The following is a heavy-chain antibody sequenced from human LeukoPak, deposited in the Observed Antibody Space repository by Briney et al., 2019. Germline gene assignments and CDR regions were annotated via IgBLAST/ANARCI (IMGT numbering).Heavy chain of an antibody. Sequence: PGGSLRLSCSVSGFTFSSYEMNWVRQAPGKGLEWVSYIRSSGSTIYYADSVKGRFTISRDNAKNSLYLQMNSLRAEDTAVYYCARDRYCSGGSCYGTPGAVDYWGQGTLVTVSS. CDR2: IRSSGSTI. J-gene: IGHJ4*02. D-gene: IGHD2-15*01. CDR3: ARDRYCSGGSCYGTPGAVDY. CDR1: GFTFSSYE. V-gene: IGHV3-48*03.